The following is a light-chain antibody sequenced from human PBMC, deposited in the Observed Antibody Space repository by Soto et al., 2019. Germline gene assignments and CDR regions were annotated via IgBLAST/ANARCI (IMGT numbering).Light chain of an antibody. CDR2: EVS. J-gene: IGLJ3*02. V-gene: IGLV2-8*01. CDR1: SSDIGGYDY. CDR3: SSYAGSNNLV. Sequence: QSVLTQPPSASGSPGQSVTISCTGTSSDIGGYDYVSWYQQHPGKATKLIIYEVSKRPSGVPDRFSGSKSGNTASLTVSGLQAEDEADYYCSSYAGSNNLVFAGGTKVTVL.